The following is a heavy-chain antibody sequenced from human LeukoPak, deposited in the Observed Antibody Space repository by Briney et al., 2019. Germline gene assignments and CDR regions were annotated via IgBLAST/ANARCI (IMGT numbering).Heavy chain of an antibody. D-gene: IGHD1-14*01. CDR1: GFPFSSYA. CDR2: ISGSGGST. Sequence: PGRSLRLSCAASGFPFSSYAMIWVRQAPGKGLEWVSGISGSGGSTYYADSVKGRFTISRDNSKSTLFLLMNSLRAEDTAVYYCTTEPGYYYYMDVWGKGTTVTVSS. J-gene: IGHJ6*03. V-gene: IGHV3-23*01. CDR3: TTEPGYYYYMDV.